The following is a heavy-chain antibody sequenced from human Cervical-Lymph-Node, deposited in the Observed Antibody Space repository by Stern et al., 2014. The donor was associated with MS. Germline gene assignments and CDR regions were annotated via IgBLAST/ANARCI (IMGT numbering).Heavy chain of an antibody. V-gene: IGHV4-59*01. CDR1: GGSISTYY. Sequence: QVQLQESGPGLVKPSETLSLTCTVSGGSISTYYWSWIRQPPGKGLEWVAYVHHSGATSYNPYLEGRVTISVDTSRNQFSLRLNSVTAADTAVYYCAREYSSFEFWGQGLLVTVSS. D-gene: IGHD6-19*01. CDR2: VHHSGAT. CDR3: AREYSSFEF. J-gene: IGHJ4*02.